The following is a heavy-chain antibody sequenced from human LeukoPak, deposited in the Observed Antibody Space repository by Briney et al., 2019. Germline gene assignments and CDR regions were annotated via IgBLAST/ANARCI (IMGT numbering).Heavy chain of an antibody. CDR3: ARGQGLLRPPDY. CDR1: GFTFSNYY. J-gene: IGHJ4*02. V-gene: IGHV3-11*04. CDR2: ISSSATNI. D-gene: IGHD3-22*01. Sequence: GGSLRLSCAASGFTFSNYYLSWIRQAPGKGLEWLSYISSSATNIQYADSVRGRFTISRDNAKNSLYLQMNRLRDEDTAVYYCARGQGLLRPPDYWGQGTLVTVSS.